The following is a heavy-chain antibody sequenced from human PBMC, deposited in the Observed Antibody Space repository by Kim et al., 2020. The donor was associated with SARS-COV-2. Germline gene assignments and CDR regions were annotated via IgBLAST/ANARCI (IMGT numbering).Heavy chain of an antibody. J-gene: IGHJ5*02. V-gene: IGHV4-34*01. CDR3: ALFPGIVATNRNWFDP. Sequence: SETLSLTCAVYGGSFSGYYWSWIRQPPGKGLEWIGEINHSGSTNYNPSLKSRVTISVDTSKNQFSLKLSSVTAADTAVYYCALFPGIVATNRNWFDPWG. CDR2: INHSGST. D-gene: IGHD5-12*01. CDR1: GGSFSGYY.